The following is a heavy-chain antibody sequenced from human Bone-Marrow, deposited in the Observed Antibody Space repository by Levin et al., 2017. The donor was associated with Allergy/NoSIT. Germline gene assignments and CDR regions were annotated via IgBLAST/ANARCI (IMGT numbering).Heavy chain of an antibody. Sequence: GGSLRLSCAASGFTFSDYYMSWIRQAPGKGLEWVSYISRSGGTIYYADSVKGRFTISRDNAKNSLYLQMNSLRAEDTAVYYCAIPAGGAEQWPPVEYFQSWGQGTLVTVSS. CDR2: ISRSGGTI. V-gene: IGHV3-11*01. D-gene: IGHD6-19*01. CDR3: AIPAGGAEQWPPVEYFQS. CDR1: GFTFSDYY. J-gene: IGHJ1*01.